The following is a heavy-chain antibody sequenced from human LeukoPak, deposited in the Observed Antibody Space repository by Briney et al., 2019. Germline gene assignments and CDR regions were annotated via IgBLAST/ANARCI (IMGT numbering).Heavy chain of an antibody. CDR1: GGTFSSYV. Sequence: ASVNVSCKASGGTFSSYVISWVRQAPGQGLEWMGRIIPFFGTANYAQKFQGRVTITTDESTSTAYMELSSLRSEDTAVYYCAREAIVLMVYAEPYYFDYWGQGTLVTVSS. D-gene: IGHD2-8*01. J-gene: IGHJ4*02. CDR2: IIPFFGTA. V-gene: IGHV1-69*05. CDR3: AREAIVLMVYAEPYYFDY.